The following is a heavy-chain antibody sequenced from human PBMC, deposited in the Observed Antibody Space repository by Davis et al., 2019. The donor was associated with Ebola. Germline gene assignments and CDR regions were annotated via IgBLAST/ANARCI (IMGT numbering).Heavy chain of an antibody. CDR1: GYTFTGYY. V-gene: IGHV1-46*01. CDR3: ARSVISIVGATRPRFDY. CDR2: INPSGGST. J-gene: IGHJ4*02. Sequence: ASVKVSCKASGYTFTGYYMHWVRQAPGQGLERMGIINPSGGSTSYAQKFQGRVTMTRDTSMSTVYMELSSLRSEDTAVYYCARSVISIVGATRPRFDYWGQGTLVTVSS. D-gene: IGHD1-26*01.